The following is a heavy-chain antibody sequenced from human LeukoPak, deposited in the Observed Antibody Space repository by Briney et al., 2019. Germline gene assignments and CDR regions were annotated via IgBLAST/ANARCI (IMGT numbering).Heavy chain of an antibody. Sequence: GASVKVSCKASAYTFTGYFMHWVRQAPGQGLEWMGWINPDSGVTNYAHKFQGRVTMTRDTSISTAYMELSRLTSDDTAVYYCARGTTGTASVLWFGELWVFDYWGQGTLVTVSS. V-gene: IGHV1-2*02. D-gene: IGHD3-10*01. J-gene: IGHJ4*02. CDR1: AYTFTGYF. CDR2: INPDSGVT. CDR3: ARGTTGTASVLWFGELWVFDY.